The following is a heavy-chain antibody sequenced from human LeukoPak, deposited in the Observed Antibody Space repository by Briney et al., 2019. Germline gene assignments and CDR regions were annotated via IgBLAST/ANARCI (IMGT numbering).Heavy chain of an antibody. CDR3: AKELSYYDSSGYYYGRSPFDY. V-gene: IGHV3-23*01. Sequence: GGSLRPSCASSGFTFSIYAMSWVRQAPGKGLAWVSALTGDGVSTYYADSVKGRFTISRDESKNTLYLQMNSLRAEDTAVYYCAKELSYYDSSGYYYGRSPFDYWGQGTLVTVSS. CDR1: GFTFSIYA. D-gene: IGHD3-22*01. CDR2: LTGDGVST. J-gene: IGHJ4*02.